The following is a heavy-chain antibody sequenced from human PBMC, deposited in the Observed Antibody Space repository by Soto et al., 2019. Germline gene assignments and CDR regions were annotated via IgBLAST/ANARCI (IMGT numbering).Heavy chain of an antibody. CDR2: IYPGDSDT. V-gene: IGHV5-51*03. CDR1: GYSFTSYW. CDR3: ARCPWSRGGIISLYYYYGMDV. D-gene: IGHD3-10*01. J-gene: IGHJ6*02. Sequence: EVQLVQSGAEVKKPGESLKISCKGSGYSFTSYWIGWVRQMPGKGLEWMGIIYPGDSDTRYSPSFQGQVTISADKSISTAYLQWSSLKASDTAMYYCARCPWSRGGIISLYYYYGMDVWGQGTTVTVSS.